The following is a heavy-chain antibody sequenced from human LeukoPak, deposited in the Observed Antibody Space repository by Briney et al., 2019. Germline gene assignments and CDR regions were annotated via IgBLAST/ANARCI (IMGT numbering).Heavy chain of an antibody. Sequence: GGSLRLSCAASGFTFSSNEMNWVRQAPGKGLEWISYISGSGGTIYYADSMKGRFTISRDNAKNSLDLQMSSLRAEDTAVYYCASLRQFRSGGTWYGLDVWGQGSTVTVSS. D-gene: IGHD2-15*01. CDR3: ASLRQFRSGGTWYGLDV. J-gene: IGHJ6*02. V-gene: IGHV3-48*03. CDR1: GFTFSSNE. CDR2: ISGSGGTI.